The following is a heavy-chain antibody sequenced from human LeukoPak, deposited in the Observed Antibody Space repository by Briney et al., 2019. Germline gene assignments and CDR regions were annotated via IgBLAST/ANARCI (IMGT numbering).Heavy chain of an antibody. CDR1: GYSISSGYY. Sequence: SETLSLTCTVSGYSISSGYYWGWIRQPPGKGLEWIGSIYHSGSTYYNPSLKSRVTISVDTSKNQFSLKLSSVTAADTAVYYCARVRKQDYGGNSAQHWGQGTLVTVSS. V-gene: IGHV4-38-2*02. J-gene: IGHJ1*01. CDR2: IYHSGST. CDR3: ARVRKQDYGGNSAQH. D-gene: IGHD4-23*01.